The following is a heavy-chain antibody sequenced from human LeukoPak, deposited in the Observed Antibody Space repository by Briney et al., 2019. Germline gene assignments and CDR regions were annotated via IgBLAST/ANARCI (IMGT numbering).Heavy chain of an antibody. D-gene: IGHD1-26*01. Sequence: ASVKVSCKASGYTFTSYGISWVRQAPGQGLEWMGWISAYNGNTNYAQKLQGRVTMTTDTSTSTAYMELRSLRSDDTAVYYCARDIFSLVVGATSAFDIWGQGTMVTVSS. CDR2: ISAYNGNT. V-gene: IGHV1-18*01. J-gene: IGHJ3*02. CDR1: GYTFTSYG. CDR3: ARDIFSLVVGATSAFDI.